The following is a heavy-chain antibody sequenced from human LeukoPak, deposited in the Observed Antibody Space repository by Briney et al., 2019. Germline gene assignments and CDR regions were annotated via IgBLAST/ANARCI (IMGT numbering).Heavy chain of an antibody. V-gene: IGHV1-18*01. CDR3: ARTLSPPIQLYATF. Sequence: GASVKVSCKASGYTFTSYGISWVRQAPGQGLEWMGWISAYNGNTNYAQKLQGRVTMTTDTSTSTAYMELRSQRSDDTAVYYCARTLSPPIQLYATFWGQGTLVTVSS. CDR1: GYTFTSYG. J-gene: IGHJ4*02. D-gene: IGHD5-18*01. CDR2: ISAYNGNT.